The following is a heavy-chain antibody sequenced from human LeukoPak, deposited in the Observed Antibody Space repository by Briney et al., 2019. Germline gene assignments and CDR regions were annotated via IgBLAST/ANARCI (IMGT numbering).Heavy chain of an antibody. J-gene: IGHJ4*02. Sequence: GGSLRLSCAASVFTFSSYAMSWVRRAPGKGLEWVSTISGSGGRICYADSVKGRLTISRDNSKSTLFLQMNSLRAEDTAVYYCAKARGGDYYGDWDYWGQGTLVTVSS. CDR2: ISGSGGRI. V-gene: IGHV3-23*01. CDR3: AKARGGDYYGDWDY. CDR1: VFTFSSYA. D-gene: IGHD2-21*01.